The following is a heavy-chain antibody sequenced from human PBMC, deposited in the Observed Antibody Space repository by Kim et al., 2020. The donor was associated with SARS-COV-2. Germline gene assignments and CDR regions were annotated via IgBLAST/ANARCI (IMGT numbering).Heavy chain of an antibody. CDR1: GFTFSTYA. Sequence: GGSLRLSCAASGFTFSTYAMSWVRQAPGKGLEWVSGITTGGDSTYYADSVKGRFTISRDNSKNTLYMQMISLRAEDTAVYYCARRALAFGTSGYYYVMDVWGQGTTVTVSS. J-gene: IGHJ6*02. V-gene: IGHV3-23*01. CDR3: ARRALAFGTSGYYYVMDV. CDR2: ITTGGDST. D-gene: IGHD1-7*01.